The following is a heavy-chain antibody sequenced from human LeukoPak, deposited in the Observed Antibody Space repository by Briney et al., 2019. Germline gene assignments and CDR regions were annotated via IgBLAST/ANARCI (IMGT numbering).Heavy chain of an antibody. D-gene: IGHD2-15*01. Sequence: SETLSLTCTGSVGSISSHYWSWIRQTPGKGLEWIGYISYSGGTNYNPSLTSRVTISVDTSKSQFALNLTSVTDADTAVYYCARLKDLWFDPWGKGTMVTVSS. V-gene: IGHV4-59*11. CDR2: ISYSGGT. CDR3: ARLKDLWFDP. J-gene: IGHJ5*02. CDR1: VGSISSHY.